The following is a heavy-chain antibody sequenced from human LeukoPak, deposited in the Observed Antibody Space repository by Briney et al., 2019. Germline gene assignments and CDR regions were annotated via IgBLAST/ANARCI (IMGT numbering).Heavy chain of an antibody. CDR1: GGSISSNNW. V-gene: IGHV4-4*02. J-gene: IGHJ4*02. CDR3: ARDVGARLPGY. CDR2: IYHSGNS. D-gene: IGHD6-6*01. Sequence: SETLSLTCAVSGGSISSNNWWSWVRQSPGKGLEWIGEIYHSGNSNYNPSLKSRVTISVDKFRNQFSLKLSSVTAADTALYYCARDVGARLPGYWGQGILVTVSS.